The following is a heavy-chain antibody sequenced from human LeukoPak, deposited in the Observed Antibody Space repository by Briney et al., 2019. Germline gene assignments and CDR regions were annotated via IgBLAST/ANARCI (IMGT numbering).Heavy chain of an antibody. CDR2: INHSGST. J-gene: IGHJ4*02. CDR3: ARGVVLWFGELLTRSITDY. D-gene: IGHD3-10*01. V-gene: IGHV4-34*01. Sequence: PSETLSLTCAVYGGSFSGYYWSWIRQPPGKGLEWIGEINHSGSTNYNPSLKSRVTISVDTSKNQFSLKLSSVTAADAAVYYCARGVVLWFGELLTRSITDYWGQGTLVTVSS. CDR1: GGSFSGYY.